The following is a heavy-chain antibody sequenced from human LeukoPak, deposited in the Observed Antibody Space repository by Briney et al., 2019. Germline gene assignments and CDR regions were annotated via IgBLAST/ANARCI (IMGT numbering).Heavy chain of an antibody. CDR2: ISSSSSTI. J-gene: IGHJ4*02. D-gene: IGHD3-22*01. CDR3: ARSGSGVVVITNYFDY. V-gene: IGHV3-48*01. Sequence: PGGSLRLSCAASGFTFSSYSMNWVRQAPGKGLEWVSYISSSSSTIYYADSVKGRFTISRDNAKNSLYLQMNSLRAEDTAVYYCARSGSGVVVITNYFDYWGQGTLVTVSS. CDR1: GFTFSSYS.